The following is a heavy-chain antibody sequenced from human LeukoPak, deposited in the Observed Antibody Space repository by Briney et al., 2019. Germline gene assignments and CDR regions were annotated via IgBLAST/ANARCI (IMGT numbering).Heavy chain of an antibody. Sequence: ASVKVSCKASGGTFSSYAISWVRQAPGQGLEWMGGIIPIFGTANYAQKFQGRVTITTDESTSTAYMELSSLRSEDTAVYYCAREVRVAAAEFVPLDYYYHLDVWGKGTTVTVSS. J-gene: IGHJ6*03. CDR1: GGTFSSYA. V-gene: IGHV1-69*05. D-gene: IGHD6-13*01. CDR2: IIPIFGTA. CDR3: AREVRVAAAEFVPLDYYYHLDV.